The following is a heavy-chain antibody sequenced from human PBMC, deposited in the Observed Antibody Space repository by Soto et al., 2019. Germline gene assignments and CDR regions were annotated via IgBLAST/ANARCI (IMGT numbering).Heavy chain of an antibody. J-gene: IGHJ4*02. Sequence: GGSLRLSCAASGFTFSSYGMHWVRQAPGKGLEWVAVISYDGSNKYYADSVKGRFTISRDNSKNTLYLQMNSLRAEDTAVYYCAPGRAVAGDRIDYWGQGTLVTVSS. V-gene: IGHV3-30*03. CDR1: GFTFSSYG. CDR2: ISYDGSNK. CDR3: APGRAVAGDRIDY. D-gene: IGHD6-19*01.